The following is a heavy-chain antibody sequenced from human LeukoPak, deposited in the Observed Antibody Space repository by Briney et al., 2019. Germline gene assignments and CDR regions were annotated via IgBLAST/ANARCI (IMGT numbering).Heavy chain of an antibody. D-gene: IGHD1-26*01. Sequence: ASVKVSCKVSGYTLTELSMHRVRQAPGKGLEWMGGFDPEDGETIYAQKFQGRVTMTEDTSTDTAYMELSSLRSEDTAVYYCATPAGYSGSYPDWGQGTLVTVSS. CDR2: FDPEDGET. J-gene: IGHJ4*02. CDR1: GYTLTELS. CDR3: ATPAGYSGSYPD. V-gene: IGHV1-24*01.